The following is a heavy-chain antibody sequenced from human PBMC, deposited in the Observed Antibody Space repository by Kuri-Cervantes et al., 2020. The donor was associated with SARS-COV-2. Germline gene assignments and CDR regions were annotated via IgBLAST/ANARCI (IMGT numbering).Heavy chain of an antibody. CDR3: AKGMDV. Sequence: GESLKISCAASGFTFSSYWMSWVHQAPGKGLEWVANIKQDGSEKYYVDSVKGRFTISRDNSKNTLYLQMNSLRAEDTAVYYCAKGMDVWGQGTTVTVSS. J-gene: IGHJ6*02. V-gene: IGHV3-7*03. CDR2: IKQDGSEK. CDR1: GFTFSSYW.